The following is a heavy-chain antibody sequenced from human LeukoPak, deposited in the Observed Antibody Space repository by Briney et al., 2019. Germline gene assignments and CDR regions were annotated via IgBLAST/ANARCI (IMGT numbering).Heavy chain of an antibody. D-gene: IGHD5-24*01. CDR3: ARAGQLATTPYYYYYMDV. Sequence: GGSLRLSCAASGFTVSSNYMSWVRQAPGKGLEWVAVISYDGSNKYYADSVKGRFTISRDNSKNTLYLQMNSLRAEDTAVYYCARAGQLATTPYYYYYMDVWGKGTTVTVSS. J-gene: IGHJ6*03. CDR1: GFTVSSNY. V-gene: IGHV3-30*03. CDR2: ISYDGSNK.